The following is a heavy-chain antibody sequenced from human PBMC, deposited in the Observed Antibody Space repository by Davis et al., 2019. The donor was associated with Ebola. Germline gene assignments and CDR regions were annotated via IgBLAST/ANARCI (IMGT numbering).Heavy chain of an antibody. Sequence: KVSCKGSGYSFTSYWIGWVRQMPGKGLEWVGIIYPGDSDTKYSPSFQGQVTISGDKSISTAYLQWSSLKASDTAMYYCARRVNSYGYLVDYWGQGTLVTVSS. CDR2: IYPGDSDT. CDR3: ARRVNSYGYLVDY. CDR1: GYSFTSYW. V-gene: IGHV5-51*01. D-gene: IGHD5-18*01. J-gene: IGHJ4*02.